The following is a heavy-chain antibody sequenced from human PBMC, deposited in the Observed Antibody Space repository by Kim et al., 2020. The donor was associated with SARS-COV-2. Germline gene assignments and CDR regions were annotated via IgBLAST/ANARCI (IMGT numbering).Heavy chain of an antibody. J-gene: IGHJ3*01. V-gene: IGHV4-38-2*02. CDR3: ARMQSNGWFSFDV. Sequence: SETLSLTCTVSNSSIGIGYYWAWIRQPPGRGLEWIGSISHTGNTYSNPSLRGRISISVDTSKRQFSLNVTSVTAADTAVYSCARMQSNGWFSFDVWGQGTMVTVSS. CDR2: ISHTGNT. D-gene: IGHD6-13*01. CDR1: NSSIGIGYY.